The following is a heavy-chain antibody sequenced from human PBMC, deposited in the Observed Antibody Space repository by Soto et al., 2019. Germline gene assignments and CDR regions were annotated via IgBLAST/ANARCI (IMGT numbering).Heavy chain of an antibody. Sequence: PGGSLRLSCAASGFTFSSYAMHWVRQAPGKGLEWVAVISYDGSNKYYADSVKGRFTISRDNSKNTLYLQMNSLRAEDTAVYYCARDPGPLMAAAGRWGYYFDYWGQGT. CDR3: ARDPGPLMAAAGRWGYYFDY. V-gene: IGHV3-30-3*01. D-gene: IGHD6-13*01. CDR1: GFTFSSYA. CDR2: ISYDGSNK. J-gene: IGHJ4*02.